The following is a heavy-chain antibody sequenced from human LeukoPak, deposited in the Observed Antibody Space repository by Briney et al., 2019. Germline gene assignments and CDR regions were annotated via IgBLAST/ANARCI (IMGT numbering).Heavy chain of an antibody. V-gene: IGHV3-15*01. CDR1: GFTFSNAW. J-gene: IGHJ4*02. CDR3: TTLGKVN. CDR2: VKSKTDGGTT. Sequence: PGGSVRLSCAASGFTFSNAWMSWVRQAPGKGLEWVGRVKSKTDGGTTEYAAPVKGRFTISRDELEDTVYLQMNSLKTDDTAVYYCTTLGKVNWGQGTLVTVSS.